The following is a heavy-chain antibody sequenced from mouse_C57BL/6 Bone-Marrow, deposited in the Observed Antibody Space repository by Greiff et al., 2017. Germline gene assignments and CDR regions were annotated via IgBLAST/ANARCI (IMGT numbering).Heavy chain of an antibody. J-gene: IGHJ3*01. CDR2: IYPGSGNT. CDR1: GYTFTDYY. D-gene: IGHD5-2*01. V-gene: IGHV1-76*01. Sequence: VQLQQSGAELVRPGASVKLSCKASGYTFTDYYINWVKQRPGQGLEWIARIYPGSGNTYYNEKFKGKATLTAEKSSSTAYMQLSSLTSEDSAVYFGARGNRTRAWFAYWGQGTLVTVSA. CDR3: ARGNRTRAWFAY.